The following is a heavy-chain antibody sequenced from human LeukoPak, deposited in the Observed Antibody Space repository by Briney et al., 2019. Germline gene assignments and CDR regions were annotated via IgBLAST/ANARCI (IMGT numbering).Heavy chain of an antibody. CDR3: ARGGLWFGELSGWFDP. CDR1: GGSISSYY. J-gene: IGHJ5*02. Sequence: SETLSLTCTVSGGSISSYYWSWIRQPPGKGLEWIGYIYYSGSTNYNPSLKSRVTISVDTSKNQFSLKLSSVTAADTAVYYCARGGLWFGELSGWFDPWGQGTLVTVSS. D-gene: IGHD3-10*01. CDR2: IYYSGST. V-gene: IGHV4-59*01.